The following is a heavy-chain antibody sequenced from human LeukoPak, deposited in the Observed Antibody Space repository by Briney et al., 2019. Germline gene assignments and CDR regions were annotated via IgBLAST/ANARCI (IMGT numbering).Heavy chain of an antibody. V-gene: IGHV4-34*01. Sequence: KPSETLSLTCAVYGGSFSGYYWSWIRQPPGKGLEWIGEINHSGSTNYNPSLKSRVTISVDTSKNQFSLKLSPVTAADTAVYYCARAFGYYYYYYMDVWGKGTTVTVSS. CDR3: ARAFGYYYYYYMDV. D-gene: IGHD3-16*01. J-gene: IGHJ6*03. CDR1: GGSFSGYY. CDR2: INHSGST.